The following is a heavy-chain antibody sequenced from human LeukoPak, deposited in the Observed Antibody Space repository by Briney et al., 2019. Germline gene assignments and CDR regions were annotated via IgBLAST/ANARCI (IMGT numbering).Heavy chain of an antibody. CDR1: GFTFSSYG. Sequence: GGSLRLSCAASGFTFSSYGMHWVRQAPGKGLEWVAVISYDGGNRYYADSVKGRFTISRDNSKNTLYLQMNSLRPEDTAVYYCARGLSYDSTKLTTEHYFDYWGQGTLVTVSS. V-gene: IGHV3-30*03. CDR2: ISYDGGNR. D-gene: IGHD3-22*01. CDR3: ARGLSYDSTKLTTEHYFDY. J-gene: IGHJ4*02.